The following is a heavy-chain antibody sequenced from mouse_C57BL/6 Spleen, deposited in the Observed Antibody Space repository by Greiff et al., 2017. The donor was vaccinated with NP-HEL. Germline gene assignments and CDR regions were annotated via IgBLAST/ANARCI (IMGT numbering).Heavy chain of an antibody. D-gene: IGHD2-3*01. CDR1: GYSITSGYY. V-gene: IGHV3-6*01. Sequence: VQLKESGPGLVKPSQSLSLTCSVTGYSITSGYYWNWIRQFPGNKLEWMGYISYDGSNNYNPSLKNRISITRDTSKNQFFLKLNSVTTEDTATYYCAREGLLWYFDVWGTGTTVTVSS. CDR3: AREGLLWYFDV. J-gene: IGHJ1*03. CDR2: ISYDGSN.